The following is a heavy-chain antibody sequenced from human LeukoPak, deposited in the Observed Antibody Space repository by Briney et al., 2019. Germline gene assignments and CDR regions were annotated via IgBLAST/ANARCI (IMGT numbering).Heavy chain of an antibody. CDR1: GFSFSNYD. V-gene: IGHV3-21*01. CDR2: ISSSSSYI. Sequence: NPGGSLRLSCAASGFSFSNYDMHWVRQAPGKGLEWVSSISSSSSYIYYADSVKGRFTISKDNAKNSLYLQMNSLRAEDTAVYYCARDTAGLLWFGENYWGQGTLVTVSS. J-gene: IGHJ4*02. CDR3: ARDTAGLLWFGENY. D-gene: IGHD3-10*01.